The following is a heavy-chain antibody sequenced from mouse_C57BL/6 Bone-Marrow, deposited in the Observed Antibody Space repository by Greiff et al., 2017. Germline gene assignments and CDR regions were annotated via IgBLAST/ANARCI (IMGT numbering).Heavy chain of an antibody. CDR2: IDPENGGT. V-gene: IGHV14-4*01. J-gene: IGHJ3*01. Sequence: VQLQQSGAELVRPGASVKLSCTASGFNIKDDSMHWVKQRPEQGLEWIGWIDPENGGTEYAAKFQGKATITADTSSNTAYLQLSSLTSEDTAVYYCTHFYYYGSSPAWFAYWGQGTLVTVSA. D-gene: IGHD1-1*01. CDR3: THFYYYGSSPAWFAY. CDR1: GFNIKDDS.